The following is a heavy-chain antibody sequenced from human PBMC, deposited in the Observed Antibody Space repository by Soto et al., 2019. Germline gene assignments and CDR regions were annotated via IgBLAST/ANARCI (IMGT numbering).Heavy chain of an antibody. J-gene: IGHJ5*02. Sequence: PSETLSLTCTVSGGSIGSYNWNWIRQPPGKGLEWIGYVYNSGSTNYNPSLKSRVTISVDTSKNQFSLKLNSVTAADTAVYYCARRAVVAVTGSLDNWLDPWGQGILVTVSS. CDR2: VYNSGST. CDR1: GGSIGSYN. V-gene: IGHV4-59*01. CDR3: ARRAVVAVTGSLDNWLDP. D-gene: IGHD2-21*01.